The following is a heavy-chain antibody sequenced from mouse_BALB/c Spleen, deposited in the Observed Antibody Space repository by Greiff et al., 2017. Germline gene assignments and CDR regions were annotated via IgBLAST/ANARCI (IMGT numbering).Heavy chain of an antibody. CDR3: VRHGHPGAY. V-gene: IGHV10-1*02. J-gene: IGHJ3*01. Sequence: EVKLMESGGGLVQPKGSLKLSCAASGFTFNTYAMNWVRQAPGKGLEWVARIRSKSNNYATYYADSVKDRFTISRDDSQSMLYLQMNNLKTEDTAMYYCVRHGHPGAYWGQGTLVTVSA. CDR1: GFTFNTYA. D-gene: IGHD1-1*02. CDR2: IRSKSNNYAT.